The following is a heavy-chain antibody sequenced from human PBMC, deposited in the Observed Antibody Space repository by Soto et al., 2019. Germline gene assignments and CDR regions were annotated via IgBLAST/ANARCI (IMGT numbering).Heavy chain of an antibody. V-gene: IGHV1-69*13. Sequence: GASVKVACKASGGTFSISAISWVRQAPGQGLEWMGGIIPIFGTANYAQKFQGRVTITADESTSTAYMELSSLRSEDTAVYYCARIANSSGWHYYFDYWGQGTLVTVSS. J-gene: IGHJ4*02. CDR2: IIPIFGTA. D-gene: IGHD6-19*01. CDR3: ARIANSSGWHYYFDY. CDR1: GGTFSISA.